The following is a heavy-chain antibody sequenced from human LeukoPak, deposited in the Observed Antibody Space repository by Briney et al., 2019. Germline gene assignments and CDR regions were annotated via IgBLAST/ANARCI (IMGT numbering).Heavy chain of an antibody. D-gene: IGHD6-19*01. Sequence: SETLSLTCAVYGGSFSGYYWSWIRQPPGKGLEWIGEINHSGSTNYNPSLKSRVTISVDRSKNQFSLKLSSVTGADTAVYYCAGERGEEYSSGWYKRNYFDNWGQGIRVTVSS. V-gene: IGHV4-34*01. CDR3: AGERGEEYSSGWYKRNYFDN. CDR2: INHSGST. J-gene: IGHJ4*02. CDR1: GGSFSGYY.